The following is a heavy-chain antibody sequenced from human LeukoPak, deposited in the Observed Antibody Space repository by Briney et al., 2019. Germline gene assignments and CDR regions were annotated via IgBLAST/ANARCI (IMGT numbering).Heavy chain of an antibody. CDR3: ARLYYYGSGSYYP. D-gene: IGHD3-10*01. V-gene: IGHV3-21*01. Sequence: PGGSLRLSCAASGFTFSSYSMNWVRQAPGKGLEWVSSISGSSSYIYYADSVKGRFTISRDNAKNSLYLQMNSLRAEDTAVYYCARLYYYGSGSYYPWGQGTLVTVSS. CDR1: GFTFSSYS. CDR2: ISGSSSYI. J-gene: IGHJ5*02.